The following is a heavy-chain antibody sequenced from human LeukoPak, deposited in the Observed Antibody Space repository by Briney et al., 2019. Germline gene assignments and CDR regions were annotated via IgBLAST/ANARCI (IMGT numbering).Heavy chain of an antibody. V-gene: IGHV1-18*01. J-gene: IGHJ6*03. Sequence: ASVKVSCKASGYTFTSYGISWVRQAPGQGLEWMGWISAYNGNTNYAQKLQGRVTMTTDTSTSTAYMELRSLRSDDTAVYYCARDVTEDPLLFLENYYYMDVWGKGTTVTVSS. CDR3: ARDVTEDPLLFLENYYYMDV. CDR1: GYTFTSYG. CDR2: ISAYNGNT. D-gene: IGHD2-21*01.